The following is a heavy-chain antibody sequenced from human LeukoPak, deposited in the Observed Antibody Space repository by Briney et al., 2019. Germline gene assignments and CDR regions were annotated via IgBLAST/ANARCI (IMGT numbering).Heavy chain of an antibody. V-gene: IGHV1-2*02. CDR2: INPNNDGT. J-gene: IGHJ4*02. CDR3: ARGQSTYCGGDCYPYYFDY. Sequence: ASVKVSCKASGYTLTDYYMHWVRQAPGQGLEWMGWINPNNDGTNYAQKFQGRVTLTSDTSISTSYMELSRLRSDDTAVYYCARGQSTYCGGDCYPYYFDYWGQGTLVTVSS. D-gene: IGHD2-21*02. CDR1: GYTLTDYY.